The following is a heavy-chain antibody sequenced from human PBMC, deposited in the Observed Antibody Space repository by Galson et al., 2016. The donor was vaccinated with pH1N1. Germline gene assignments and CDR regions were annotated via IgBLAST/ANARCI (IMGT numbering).Heavy chain of an antibody. CDR2: IEWDDDK. V-gene: IGHV2-70*04. J-gene: IGHJ3*02. Sequence: PALVKPPQTLTLTCTFSGFSLRTSGMRVSWIRQPPGEALEWLARIEWDDDKFYSTSLKARLSISKDTSKNQVVLTMTNMDPEDTATYYCGRNPAFVGGAIDIWGRGTLVTVSS. D-gene: IGHD2-15*01. CDR3: GRNPAFVGGAIDI. CDR1: GFSLRTSGMR.